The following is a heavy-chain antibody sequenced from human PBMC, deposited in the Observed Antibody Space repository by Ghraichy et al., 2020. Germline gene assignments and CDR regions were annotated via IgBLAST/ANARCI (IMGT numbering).Heavy chain of an antibody. J-gene: IGHJ4*02. V-gene: IGHV5-51*01. CDR3: ARHGYSSDY. D-gene: IGHD6-13*01. CDR2: IYPGDSDT. Sequence: GGSLRLSCKGSGYRFTSYWIAWVRQMPGKGLEWMGIIYPGDSDTRYSPSFQGQVSISADKSISTAYLQWSSLKASDTAMYYCARHGYSSDYWGQGTLVTVSS. CDR1: GYRFTSYW.